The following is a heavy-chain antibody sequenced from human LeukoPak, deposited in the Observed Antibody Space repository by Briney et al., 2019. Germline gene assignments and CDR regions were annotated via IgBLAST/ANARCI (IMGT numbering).Heavy chain of an antibody. CDR2: VYSGGST. V-gene: IGHV3-53*01. D-gene: IGHD6-6*01. CDR1: GFTVSSNY. J-gene: IGHJ6*03. Sequence: GSLRLSCAASGFTVSSNYMSWVRQAPGKGLEWVSVVYSGGSTYYADSVKGRFTISRDNSKNTLYLQMNSLRAEDTAVYYCARDLREYSSSYPYYYYYMDVWGKGTTVTVSS. CDR3: ARDLREYSSSYPYYYYYMDV.